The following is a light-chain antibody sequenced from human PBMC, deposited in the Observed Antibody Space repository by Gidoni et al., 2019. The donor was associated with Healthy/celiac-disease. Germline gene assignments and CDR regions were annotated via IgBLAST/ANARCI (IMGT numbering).Light chain of an antibody. CDR2: AAS. CDR3: QQSYSTLYT. V-gene: IGKV1-39*01. CDR1: QSISSY. Sequence: DIQMTQSPSSLSASVGDRVTITCRASQSISSYLNWYQQKPGKAPKLLIYAASRLQSGVPSRFSGSGSGTDSTLTISSLQPEDFATYYCQQSYSTLYTFGQXTKLEIK. J-gene: IGKJ2*01.